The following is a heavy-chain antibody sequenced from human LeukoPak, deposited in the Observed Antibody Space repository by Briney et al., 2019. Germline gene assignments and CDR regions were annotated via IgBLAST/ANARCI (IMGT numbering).Heavy chain of an antibody. Sequence: GGSLRLSCAASGFTFSSYAMSWVRQAPGKGLEWVSAISGSGGSTYYADSVKGRFTISRDNSKNTLYLQMNSLRVEDTATYYCVKEYTGSFYNFENWFDPWGQGTVVTVSP. CDR2: ISGSGGST. CDR3: VKEYTGSFYNFENWFDP. D-gene: IGHD3-10*01. V-gene: IGHV3-23*01. J-gene: IGHJ5*02. CDR1: GFTFSSYA.